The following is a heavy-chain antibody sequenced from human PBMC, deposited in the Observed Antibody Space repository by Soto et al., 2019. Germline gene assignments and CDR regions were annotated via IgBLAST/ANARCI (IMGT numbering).Heavy chain of an antibody. V-gene: IGHV3-15*07. J-gene: IGHJ6*02. CDR2: IKSKTDGGTT. CDR3: TTDVVVVAATMNMDV. Sequence: GGSLRLSCAASGFTFSNALMNWVRQAPGKGLEWVGRIKSKTDGGTTDYAAPVKGRFTISRDDSKNTLYLQMNSLKTEDTAVYYCTTDVVVVAATMNMDVWGQGTTVTV. CDR1: GFTFSNAL. D-gene: IGHD2-15*01.